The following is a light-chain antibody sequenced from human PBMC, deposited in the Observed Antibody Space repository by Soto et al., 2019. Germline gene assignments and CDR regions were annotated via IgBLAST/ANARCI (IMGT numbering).Light chain of an antibody. Sequence: EIVLTQSPGTLSLSPGERATLSCRASQSVSSSYLAWYQQKPGQAPRLLIYGASSRATGIPDRFSGRGSGTDFTLIISRLEPEDLAVYYCQQYGSSPWTFGQGTKVDIK. V-gene: IGKV3-20*01. CDR3: QQYGSSPWT. CDR1: QSVSSSY. CDR2: GAS. J-gene: IGKJ1*01.